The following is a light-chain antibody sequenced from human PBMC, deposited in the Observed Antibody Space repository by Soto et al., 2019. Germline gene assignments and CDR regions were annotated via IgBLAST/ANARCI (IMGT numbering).Light chain of an antibody. V-gene: IGKV1-9*01. CDR2: AAS. CDR3: QQLDSYPIT. CDR1: QDIRSR. J-gene: IGKJ5*01. Sequence: IQLTQSPSSLSASVGDRVTITCRASQDIRSRLAWYQQKPGKAPKLLIYAASTLQSGVPSRFSGSGSGTAFTLTICSLQPEDFATYYCQQLDSYPITFGQGTRLEIK.